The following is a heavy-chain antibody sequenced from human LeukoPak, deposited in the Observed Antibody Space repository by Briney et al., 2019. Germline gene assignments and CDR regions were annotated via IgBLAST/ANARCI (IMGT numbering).Heavy chain of an antibody. V-gene: IGHV4-59*08. CDR2: IYYSGST. CDR1: GGSISSYY. D-gene: IGHD3-10*01. CDR3: ARRSYGSASPLRMDV. J-gene: IGHJ6*02. Sequence: SETLSLTCTVSGGSISSYYWSWIRQPPGKGLEWIGYIYYSGSTNYNPSLKSRVTISVDTSKNQFSLKLSSVTAADTAVYYCARRSYGSASPLRMDVWGQGTTVTVSS.